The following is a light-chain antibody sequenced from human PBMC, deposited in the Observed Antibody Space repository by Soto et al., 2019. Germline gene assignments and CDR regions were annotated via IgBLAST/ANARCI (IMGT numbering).Light chain of an antibody. CDR2: TAS. Sequence: DIQMTQSPSSLSASVGDGVTITCLASQGIKSDLGWYQQKPGKAPKRLIYTASSLQSGVPSRFSGGGSGTEFTLTISILQPEDFAIYYHVQHNSFPVTFGPGTRVDIK. CDR3: VQHNSFPVT. J-gene: IGKJ3*01. CDR1: QGIKSD. V-gene: IGKV1-17*01.